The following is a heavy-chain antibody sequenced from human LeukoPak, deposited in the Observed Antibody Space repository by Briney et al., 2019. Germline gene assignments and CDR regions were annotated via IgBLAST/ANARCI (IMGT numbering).Heavy chain of an antibody. CDR1: GFAFSTYS. J-gene: IGHJ4*02. Sequence: GGSLRLSCGVLGFAFSTYSMIWVRQATEEGLEWVSSISSSSSHISYAASVPGRFALSSANDENSLYLQMHSLRSDNTAVYYCARDTRAAAAAGTCFDHWGPGALVTVSS. D-gene: IGHD6-13*01. V-gene: IGHV3-21*01. CDR3: ARDTRAAAAAGTCFDH. CDR2: ISSSSSHI.